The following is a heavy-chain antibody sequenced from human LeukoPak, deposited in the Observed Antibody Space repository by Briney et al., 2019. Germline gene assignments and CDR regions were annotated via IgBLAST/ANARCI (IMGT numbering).Heavy chain of an antibody. CDR1: GGTFSSYA. D-gene: IGHD5-24*01. V-gene: IGHV1-69*04. CDR3: ARGDGYNYFPFDY. J-gene: IGHJ4*02. Sequence: GASVKVSCKASGGTFSSYAISWVRQAPGQGLEWVGRIIPILGIANYAQKFQGRVTITADKSTSTAYMELSSLRSEDTAVYYCARGDGYNYFPFDYWGQGTLVTVSS. CDR2: IIPILGIA.